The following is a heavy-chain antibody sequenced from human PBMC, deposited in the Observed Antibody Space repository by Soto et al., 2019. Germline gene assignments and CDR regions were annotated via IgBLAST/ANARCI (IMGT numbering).Heavy chain of an antibody. V-gene: IGHV1-24*01. CDR3: AAPSCSSTSCDGNAVDI. Sequence: QVQLVQSGAEVKKPGASVKVSCKVSGYTLTELSMHWVRQAPGKGLEWVGGFDPEDGETIYAHKFQGRVTMTEDTSTDPAYMELSSLRSEDTAVYYCAAPSCSSTSCDGNAVDIWGQGTMVTVSS. CDR1: GYTLTELS. J-gene: IGHJ3*02. D-gene: IGHD2-2*01. CDR2: FDPEDGET.